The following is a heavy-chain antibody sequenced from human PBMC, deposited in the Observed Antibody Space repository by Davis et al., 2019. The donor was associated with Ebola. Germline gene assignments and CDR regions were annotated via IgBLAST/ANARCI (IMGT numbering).Heavy chain of an antibody. V-gene: IGHV6-1*01. CDR1: GDSVSSNTAA. Sequence: SQTLSLTCAISGDSVSSNTAAWNWIRQSPSRGLECLGRTYYRSKWFVGYAVSVKSRMTINSDTSKNQFSLQLSSVTPEDTAVYYCARDPPYDQGYDYWGQGILVTVSS. CDR3: ARDPPYDQGYDY. D-gene: IGHD3-22*01. CDR2: TYYRSKWFV. J-gene: IGHJ4*02.